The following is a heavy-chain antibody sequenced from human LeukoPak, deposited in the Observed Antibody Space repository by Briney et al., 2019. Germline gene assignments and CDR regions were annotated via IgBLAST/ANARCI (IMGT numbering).Heavy chain of an antibody. CDR2: IIPIFGTA. CDR3: ARDRPYSSSWYPAFDY. D-gene: IGHD6-13*01. V-gene: IGHV1-69*05. J-gene: IGHJ4*02. CDR1: GGTFSSYA. Sequence: SVKVSCKASGGTFSSYAISWVRQAPGQGLEWMGGIIPIFGTANYAQKFQGRVTITTDESTSTAYMELSRLRSDDTAVYYCARDRPYSSSWYPAFDYWGQGTLVTVSS.